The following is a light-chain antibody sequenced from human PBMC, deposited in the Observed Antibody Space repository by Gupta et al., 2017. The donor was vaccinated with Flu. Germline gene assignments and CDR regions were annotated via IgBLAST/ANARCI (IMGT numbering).Light chain of an antibody. CDR2: PAS. J-gene: IGKJ4*01. Sequence: PSFLSASVGDRVTMTCRASHDISVWLAWYQQQPGKAPKLLIYPASSLQSGVPSRFSGSGSGTDFTLTINGLQPEEFGTFYCQQAHSFPLTFGGATKVEIK. CDR1: HDISVW. V-gene: IGKV1-12*01. CDR3: QQAHSFPLT.